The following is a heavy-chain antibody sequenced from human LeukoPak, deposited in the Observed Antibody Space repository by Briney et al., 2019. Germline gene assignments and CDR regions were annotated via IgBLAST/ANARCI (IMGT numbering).Heavy chain of an antibody. CDR3: ARDPMITFGGVIASGAFDI. D-gene: IGHD3-16*02. J-gene: IGHJ3*02. V-gene: IGHV1-18*04. CDR1: GYTFTSYG. Sequence: ASVKVSCKASGYTFTSYGISWVRQAPGQGLEWMGWISAYNGNTDYAQKLQGRVTMTTDTSTSTAYMELRSLRSDDPAVYYCARDPMITFGGVIASGAFDIWGQGTMVTVSS. CDR2: ISAYNGNT.